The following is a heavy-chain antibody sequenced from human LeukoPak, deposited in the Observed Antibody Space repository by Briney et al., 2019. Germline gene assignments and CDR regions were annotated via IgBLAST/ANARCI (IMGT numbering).Heavy chain of an antibody. Sequence: PGGSLRLSCAASGFTFSSCAMNWVRQAPGKGLEWVSGISGSGGITHYADSVRGRFTISRDNSKNTLYLQMNSLRAEDTAVYYCAKEYYDFWSGYPHDYWGQGTLVTVSS. J-gene: IGHJ4*02. V-gene: IGHV3-23*01. CDR3: AKEYYDFWSGYPHDY. CDR2: ISGSGGIT. CDR1: GFTFSSCA. D-gene: IGHD3-3*01.